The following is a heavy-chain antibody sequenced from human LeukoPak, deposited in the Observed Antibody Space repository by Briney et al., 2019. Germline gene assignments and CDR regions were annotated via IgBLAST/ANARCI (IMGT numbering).Heavy chain of an antibody. CDR1: GFTFSSYA. CDR2: ISGSGGST. D-gene: IGHD2-2*01. J-gene: IGHJ5*02. Sequence: GGSLRLSCAASGFTFSSYAMSWVRQAPGKGLEWVSAISGSGGSTYYADSVKGRFTISRDNSRNTLYLQMNSLRAEDTAVYYCAKGLVVVVPANWFDPWGQGTLVTVSS. CDR3: AKGLVVVVPANWFDP. V-gene: IGHV3-23*01.